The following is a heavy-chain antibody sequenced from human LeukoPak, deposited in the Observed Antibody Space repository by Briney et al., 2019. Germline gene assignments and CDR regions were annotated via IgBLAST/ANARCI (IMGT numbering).Heavy chain of an antibody. CDR1: GFTVSTKY. CDR2: IRADGGST. V-gene: IGHV3-64*01. CDR3: ARGSYYYDHSGYALDV. Sequence: GGSLRLSCAASGFTVSTKYMNWVRQAPGKGLESVSVIRADGGSTSYASSVRGRFTISRDNSKNILFLHLGSLTSDDLAVYYCARGSYYYDHSGYALDVWGQGTMVTVSS. D-gene: IGHD3-22*01. J-gene: IGHJ3*01.